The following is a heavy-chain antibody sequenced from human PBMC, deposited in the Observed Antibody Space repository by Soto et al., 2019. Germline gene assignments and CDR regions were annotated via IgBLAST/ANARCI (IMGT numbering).Heavy chain of an antibody. CDR1: GGSISSSSYY. J-gene: IGHJ4*02. D-gene: IGHD6-19*01. CDR3: ARRVEVAVAGIFDY. CDR2: IYYSGST. V-gene: IGHV4-39*01. Sequence: QLQLQESGPGLVKPSETLSLTCTVSGGSISSSSYYWGWIRQPPGKGLEWIGSIYYSGSTYYNPSLKSRVTISVDTSKNQFSLKLSSVTAADTAVYYCARRVEVAVAGIFDYWGQGTLVTVSS.